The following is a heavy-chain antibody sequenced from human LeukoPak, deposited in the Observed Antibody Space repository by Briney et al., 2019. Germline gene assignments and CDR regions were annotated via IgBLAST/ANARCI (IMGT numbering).Heavy chain of an antibody. CDR3: ARGGPGGYQDY. CDR1: GFTFSSYS. CDR2: ISSSSSYI. D-gene: IGHD2-15*01. V-gene: IGHV3-21*01. J-gene: IGHJ4*02. Sequence: GGSLRLSCAASGFTFSSYSMNWVRQAPGKRLEWVSSISSSSSYIYYADSVKGRFTISRDNAKNSLYLQMNSLRAEDTAVYYCARGGPGGYQDYWGQGTLVTVSS.